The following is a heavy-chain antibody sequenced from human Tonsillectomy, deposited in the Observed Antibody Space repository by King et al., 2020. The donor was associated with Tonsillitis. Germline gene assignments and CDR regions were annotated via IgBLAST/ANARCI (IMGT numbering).Heavy chain of an antibody. CDR1: GYTFTGYY. Sequence: VQLVQSGAEVKKPGASVKVSCKASGYTFTGYYMHWVRQAPGQGLEWMGWINPNSGGTNYAQKFQDRVTMTRDTSISTAYMELSRLRSDDTAMYYCAREERSGSYSDSCYFDYWGQGTLVTVSS. CDR3: AREERSGSYSDSCYFDY. CDR2: INPNSGGT. J-gene: IGHJ4*02. D-gene: IGHD3-10*01. V-gene: IGHV1-2*02.